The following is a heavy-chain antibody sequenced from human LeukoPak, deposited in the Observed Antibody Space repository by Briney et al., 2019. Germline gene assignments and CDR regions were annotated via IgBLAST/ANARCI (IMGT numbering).Heavy chain of an antibody. Sequence: PGGSLRLSCALSRFTFTNDWRGWVRQAPGKGLEWAASIRQDGSETYYVDSVKGRFTISRDNAKNSLYLQMNSLRAEDTAMYFCARDGGYCGAGSCYDYWGQGTLVTVSS. CDR1: RFTFTNDW. J-gene: IGHJ4*02. D-gene: IGHD2-15*01. CDR2: IRQDGSET. V-gene: IGHV3-7*01. CDR3: ARDGGYCGAGSCYDY.